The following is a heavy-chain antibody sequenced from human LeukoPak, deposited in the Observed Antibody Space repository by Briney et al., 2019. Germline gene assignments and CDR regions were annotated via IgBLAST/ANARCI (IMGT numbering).Heavy chain of an antibody. Sequence: PGGSLRLSCAASGFTVSSNYMSWVRQAPGKGLEWVSVIYSGGSTYYADSVKGRFTISRDNSKNTLYLQMNSLRAEDTAVYYCARAGLLWFGEFFDYWGQGTLVTVSS. CDR1: GFTVSSNY. J-gene: IGHJ4*02. CDR3: ARAGLLWFGEFFDY. CDR2: IYSGGST. V-gene: IGHV3-66*01. D-gene: IGHD3-10*01.